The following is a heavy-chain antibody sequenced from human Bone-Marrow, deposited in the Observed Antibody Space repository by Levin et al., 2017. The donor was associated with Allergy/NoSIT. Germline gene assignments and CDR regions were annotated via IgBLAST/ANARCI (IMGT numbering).Heavy chain of an antibody. J-gene: IGHJ4*02. V-gene: IGHV3-30*18. CDR1: GFTFSSYG. Sequence: GGSLRLSCAASGFTFSSYGMHWVRQAPGKGLEWVAVISYDGSNKYYADSVKGRFTISRDNSKNTLYLQMNSLRAEDTAVYYCAKVTPKAARPMGVWDKYYFDYWGQGTLVTVSS. D-gene: IGHD6-6*01. CDR2: ISYDGSNK. CDR3: AKVTPKAARPMGVWDKYYFDY.